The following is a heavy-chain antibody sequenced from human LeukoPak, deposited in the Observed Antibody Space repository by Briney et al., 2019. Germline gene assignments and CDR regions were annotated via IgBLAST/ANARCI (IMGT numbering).Heavy chain of an antibody. V-gene: IGHV3-64*01. D-gene: IGHD5-12*01. J-gene: IGHJ4*02. Sequence: PGGSLRLSCAASGFTFSSYAMHWVRQAPGKGLEYVSAISSNGGSTYYANSVKGRFTISRDNSKNTLYLQMVSLRAEDMAVYYCARETATRKFDYWRQGTLVTVSS. CDR2: ISSNGGST. CDR1: GFTFSSYA. CDR3: ARETATRKFDY.